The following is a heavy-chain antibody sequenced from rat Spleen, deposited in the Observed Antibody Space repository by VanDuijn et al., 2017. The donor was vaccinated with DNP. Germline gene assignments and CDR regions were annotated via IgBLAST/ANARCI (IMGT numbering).Heavy chain of an antibody. CDR3: ARRGSSIDY. V-gene: IGHV5-7*01. CDR1: GITFSDYN. Sequence: EVQLVESGGGLVQPGRSLKLSCAASGITFSDYNMAWVRQAPKKGLEWVATISYDGSSTYYRDSVKGRFTISRDNAKSTLYLQMDSLRSEDTATYYCARRGSSIDYWGQGVMVTVSS. D-gene: IGHD5-1*01. CDR2: ISYDGSST. J-gene: IGHJ2*01.